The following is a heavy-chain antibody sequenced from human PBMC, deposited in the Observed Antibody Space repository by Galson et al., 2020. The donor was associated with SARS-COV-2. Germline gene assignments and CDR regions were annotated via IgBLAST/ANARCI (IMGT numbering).Heavy chain of an antibody. J-gene: IGHJ4*02. CDR3: ARGGVATAVDY. CDR1: GCSISSSSYY. Sequence: SESLSLTCTVSGCSISSSSYYWGWIRQPPGLGLEWIGSIYYSGSTYYNPSLKRRVTISVDTSKNQFSLKLSSVPAADTAVYYCARGGVATAVDYWGQGTLVTVSS. D-gene: IGHD3-10*01. V-gene: IGHV4-39*07. CDR2: IYYSGST.